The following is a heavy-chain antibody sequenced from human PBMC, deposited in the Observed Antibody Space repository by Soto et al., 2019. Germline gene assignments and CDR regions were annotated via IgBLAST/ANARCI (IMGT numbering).Heavy chain of an antibody. CDR3: ARGRDSYGALVY. CDR1: GGSISSYY. CDR2: IYYSGST. Sequence: QVQLQESGPGLVKPSETLSLTCTVSGGSISSYYWSWIRQPPGKGLEWIGYIYYSGSTNYNPSLKSQGNLSVDTYKNQFALKLSSMTVAETAMYFCARGRDSYGALVYWGQGTQVTVSS. J-gene: IGHJ4*02. V-gene: IGHV4-59*01. D-gene: IGHD5-18*01.